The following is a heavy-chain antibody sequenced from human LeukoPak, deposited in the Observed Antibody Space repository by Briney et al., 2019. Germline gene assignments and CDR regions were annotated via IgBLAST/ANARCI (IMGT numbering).Heavy chain of an antibody. J-gene: IGHJ4*02. V-gene: IGHV4-39*07. CDR1: GDSVSSTNYY. D-gene: IGHD5/OR15-5a*01. Sequence: SETLSLTCVVSGDSVSSTNYYWGWIRQPPGKGLEWIGNIYTSGSTYYSPSLKSRVIISLDTSKNKFSLTLSSVTAADTAVYYCAKGNPFYDYWGQGTLVTVSS. CDR2: IYTSGST. CDR3: AKGNPFYDY.